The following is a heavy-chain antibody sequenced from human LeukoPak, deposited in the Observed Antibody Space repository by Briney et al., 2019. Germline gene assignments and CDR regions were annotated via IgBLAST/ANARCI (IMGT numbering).Heavy chain of an antibody. V-gene: IGHV4-39*01. CDR1: VGSISSNRDY. CDR3: ARVASVAGFDF. CDR2: IFYSGTT. J-gene: IGHJ4*02. D-gene: IGHD6-19*01. Sequence: PPETLSLTCTVSVGSISSNRDYWGWIHHPPGKGLEWIGSIFYSGTTYHNPSLRSRVTISVDTSKNKFSLKMSSVTAADTAVYYCARVASVAGFDFWGQGTLVTVSS.